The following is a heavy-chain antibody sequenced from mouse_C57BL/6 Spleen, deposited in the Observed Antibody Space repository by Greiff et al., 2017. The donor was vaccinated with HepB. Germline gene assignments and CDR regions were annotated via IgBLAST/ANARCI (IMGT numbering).Heavy chain of an antibody. CDR3: ARSEYDYESAMDY. D-gene: IGHD2-4*01. CDR1: GYAFTNYL. Sequence: VHLVESGAELVRPGTSVKVSCKASGYAFTNYLIEWVKQRPGQGLEWIGVINPGSGGTNYNEKFKGKATLTADKSSSTAYMQLSSLTSEDSAVYFCARSEYDYESAMDYRAQGTSANVCS. J-gene: IGHJ4*01. V-gene: IGHV1-54*01. CDR2: INPGSGGT.